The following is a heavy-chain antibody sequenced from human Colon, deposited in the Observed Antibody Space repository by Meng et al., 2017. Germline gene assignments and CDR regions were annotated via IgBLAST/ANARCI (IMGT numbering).Heavy chain of an antibody. J-gene: IGHJ1*01. Sequence: QVQVVQSGAEVKNPGASVKVSCKTSGYTFTSYGISWGRQAPGQGLEWMGWISAYNGNTHYAQKFQGRVTMTRDTSTSTVYMELRSLRSDDTAVYYCARETEVAGTIFFQHWGQGTLVTVSS. D-gene: IGHD6-19*01. CDR1: GYTFTSYG. V-gene: IGHV1-18*01. CDR2: ISAYNGNT. CDR3: ARETEVAGTIFFQH.